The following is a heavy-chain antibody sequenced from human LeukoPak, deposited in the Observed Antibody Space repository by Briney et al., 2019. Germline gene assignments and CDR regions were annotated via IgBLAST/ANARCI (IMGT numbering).Heavy chain of an antibody. J-gene: IGHJ5*02. CDR3: ARRRYSSSWYGWFDP. CDR1: GESFSGYL. Sequence: SETLSLTCVVYGESFSGYLWSWIRQPPGKGLEWIGEINHGGGTNFNPSLKSRVSISVDTSKNHFSLKLSSVTAADTAVYYCARRRYSSSWYGWFDPWGQGTVVTVSS. D-gene: IGHD6-13*01. V-gene: IGHV4-34*01. CDR2: INHGGGT.